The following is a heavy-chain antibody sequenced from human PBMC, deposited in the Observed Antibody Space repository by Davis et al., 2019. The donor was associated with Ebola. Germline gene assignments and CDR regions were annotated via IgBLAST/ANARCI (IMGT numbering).Heavy chain of an antibody. Sequence: ASVKVSCKASGYTFTSYGISWVRQAPGQGLEWMGIINPSGGSTSYAQKFQGRVTMTRDTSTSTVYMELSSLRSDDTAVYYCARGGGSSKRTMGYWGQGTLVTVSS. CDR1: GYTFTSYG. D-gene: IGHD1-26*01. J-gene: IGHJ4*02. CDR3: ARGGGSSKRTMGY. V-gene: IGHV1-46*01. CDR2: INPSGGST.